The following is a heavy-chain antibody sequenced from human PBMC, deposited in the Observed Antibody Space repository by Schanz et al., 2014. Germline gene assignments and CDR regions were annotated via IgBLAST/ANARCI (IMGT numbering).Heavy chain of an antibody. Sequence: QEQLVQSGAEVRKPGASVKVSCKASGYTFTGYYMHWVRQAPGQGLEWMGWISPYNGNTNYAPKVQGRVTVTTDTSTSTVYMELRSLTSDDTAVYFCARDFSAYVGNYFDYWGQGTLVTVSS. V-gene: IGHV1-18*04. CDR3: ARDFSAYVGNYFDY. CDR1: GYTFTGYY. D-gene: IGHD5-12*01. J-gene: IGHJ4*02. CDR2: ISPYNGNT.